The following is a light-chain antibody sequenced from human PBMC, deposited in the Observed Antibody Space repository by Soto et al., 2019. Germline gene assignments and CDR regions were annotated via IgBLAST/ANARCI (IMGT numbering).Light chain of an antibody. CDR3: QQYDNWPPWT. J-gene: IGKJ1*01. CDR2: GAS. V-gene: IGKV3-15*01. Sequence: EIVMTQSPATLSVSPGDRATLSCRASQSVGSNLAWYQQKPGQAPRLLIYGASTRANGIPGRFSASGSGTEFTLTISSLQPADFVVYYCQQYDNWPPWTFGQGTKVDIK. CDR1: QSVGSN.